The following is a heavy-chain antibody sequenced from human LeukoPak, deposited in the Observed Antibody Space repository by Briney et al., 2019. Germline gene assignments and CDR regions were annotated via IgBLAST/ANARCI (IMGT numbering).Heavy chain of an antibody. CDR1: GGSFSGYY. CDR2: INHSGST. D-gene: IGHD7-27*01. CDR3: ASLLTGYTLDY. J-gene: IGHJ4*02. Sequence: PSETLSLTCAVYGGSFSGYYWSWIRQPPGKGLEWIGEINHSGSTNYNPSLKSRVTISVDTSKNQFSLKLSSVTAADTAVYYCASLLTGYTLDYWGQGTLVTVSS. V-gene: IGHV4-34*01.